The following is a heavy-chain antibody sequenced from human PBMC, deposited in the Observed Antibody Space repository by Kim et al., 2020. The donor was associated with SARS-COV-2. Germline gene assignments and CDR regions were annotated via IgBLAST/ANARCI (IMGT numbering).Heavy chain of an antibody. D-gene: IGHD3-10*01. V-gene: IGHV1-46*03. Sequence: SKSYAKKFQGRVTMTRDTSTSTVYMELSSLRSEDTAVYYCASSVGSGVDYWGQGTLVTVSS. J-gene: IGHJ4*02. CDR2: SK. CDR3: ASSVGSGVDY.